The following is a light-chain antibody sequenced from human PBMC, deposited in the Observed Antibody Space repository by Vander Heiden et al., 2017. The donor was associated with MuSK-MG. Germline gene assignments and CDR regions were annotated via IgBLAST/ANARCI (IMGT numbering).Light chain of an antibody. CDR3: TSYSSSSTLYV. CDR2: DVN. V-gene: IGLV2-14*03. Sequence: QSALTQPASVSGSPGQSLTISCTGTNSDIGGFNYVSWNQQYPGKAPKLIIYDVNKRPSGVSSRFSGSKSGNTASLTISGLQAEDEADYFCTSYSSSSTLYVFGTGTRVTVL. J-gene: IGLJ1*01. CDR1: NSDIGGFNY.